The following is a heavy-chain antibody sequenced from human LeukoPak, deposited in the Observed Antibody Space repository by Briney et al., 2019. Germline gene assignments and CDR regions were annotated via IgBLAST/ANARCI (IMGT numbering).Heavy chain of an antibody. CDR2: IYYSGST. Sequence: SETLSLXCTVSGGSISSYYWSWIRQPPGKGLEWIGYIYYSGSTNYSPSLKSRLTISVDTSKNQFSLKLSSVTAADTAVYYCARGSSVLNYFDSWGQGTLVTVSS. CDR1: GGSISSYY. V-gene: IGHV4-59*01. D-gene: IGHD6-6*01. J-gene: IGHJ4*02. CDR3: ARGSSVLNYFDS.